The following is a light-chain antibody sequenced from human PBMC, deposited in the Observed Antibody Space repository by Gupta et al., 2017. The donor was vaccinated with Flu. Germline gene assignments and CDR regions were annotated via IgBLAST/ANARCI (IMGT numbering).Light chain of an antibody. Sequence: SNSNIGTNTVTWYQQLPGTAPKLLIYTNSQRPSGVPDRFSGSKSGTSASLAISGLRSDDEADYYCAAWDYSLNGWVFGGGTKLTVL. CDR1: NSNIGTNT. V-gene: IGLV1-44*01. J-gene: IGLJ3*02. CDR3: AAWDYSLNGWV. CDR2: TNS.